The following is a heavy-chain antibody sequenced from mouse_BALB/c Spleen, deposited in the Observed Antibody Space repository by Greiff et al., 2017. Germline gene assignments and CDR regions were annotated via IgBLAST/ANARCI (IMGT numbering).Heavy chain of an antibody. J-gene: IGHJ3*01. CDR2: IDPANGNT. Sequence: VQLQQSGAELVKPGASVKLSCTASGFNIKDTYMHWVKQRPEQGLEWIGRIDPANGNTKYDPKFQGKATITADTSSNTAYLQLSSLTSEDTAVYYCAGSTMITTEFAYWGQGTLVTVSA. D-gene: IGHD2-4*01. CDR1: GFNIKDTY. CDR3: AGSTMITTEFAY. V-gene: IGHV14-3*02.